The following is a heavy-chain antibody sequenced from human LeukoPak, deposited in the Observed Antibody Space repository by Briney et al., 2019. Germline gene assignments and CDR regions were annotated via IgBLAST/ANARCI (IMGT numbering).Heavy chain of an antibody. CDR1: EFTFSNYV. J-gene: IGHJ4*02. CDR2: ISYDGSNK. Sequence: GGSLRLSCAASEFTFSNYVMHWVRQAPGKGLEWVAVISYDGSNKYYADSVKGRFTISRDNSKNTLYLQMNSLRAEDTAVYYCTLWFGEGIGYWGQGTPVTVSS. D-gene: IGHD3-10*01. V-gene: IGHV3-30*04. CDR3: TLWFGEGIGY.